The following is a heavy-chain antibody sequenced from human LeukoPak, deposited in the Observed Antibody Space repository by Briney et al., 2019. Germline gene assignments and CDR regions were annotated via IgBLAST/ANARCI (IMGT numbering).Heavy chain of an antibody. CDR1: GDSVSSNSAA. CDR3: ARLGMGSGWLGAYYYYYGMDV. Sequence: SQTLSLTCAISGDSVSSNSAAWNWIRQSPSRGLEWLGRTYYRSKWYNDYAVSVKSRTTINPDTSKNQFSLQLNSVTPEDTAVYYCARLGMGSGWLGAYYYYYGMDVWGKGTTVTVSS. V-gene: IGHV6-1*01. D-gene: IGHD6-19*01. CDR2: TYYRSKWYN. J-gene: IGHJ6*04.